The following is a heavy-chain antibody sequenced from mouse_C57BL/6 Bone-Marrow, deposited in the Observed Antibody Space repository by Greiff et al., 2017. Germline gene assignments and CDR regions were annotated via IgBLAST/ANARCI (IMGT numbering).Heavy chain of an antibody. D-gene: IGHD2-14*01. CDR3: ARTRDRWERAMDY. V-gene: IGHV1-75*01. Sequence: VQLVESGPELVKPGASVKISCKASGYTFTDYYINWVKQRPGQGLEWIGWIFPGSGSTYYNEKFKGKATLTVDKSSSTAYMLLSSLTSEDSAVYFCARTRDRWERAMDYWGQGTSVTVSS. CDR1: GYTFTDYY. J-gene: IGHJ4*01. CDR2: IFPGSGST.